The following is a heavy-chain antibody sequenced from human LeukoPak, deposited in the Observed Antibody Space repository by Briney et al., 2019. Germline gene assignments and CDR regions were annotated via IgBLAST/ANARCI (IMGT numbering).Heavy chain of an antibody. V-gene: IGHV3-9*01. Sequence: GRSLRLSCAVSGFNFDDYAMHWVRQAPGRGLEWVSGINWKTGNGIYADSVKGRFTISRDNAKNSLYLQMSSLRAEDTALYYCTRRAARRQFDLWGRGTLLTVSS. J-gene: IGHJ2*01. CDR1: GFNFDDYA. D-gene: IGHD6-25*01. CDR3: TRRAARRQFDL. CDR2: INWKTGNG.